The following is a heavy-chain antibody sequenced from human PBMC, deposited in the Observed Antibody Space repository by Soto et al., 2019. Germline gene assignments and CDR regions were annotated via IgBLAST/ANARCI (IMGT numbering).Heavy chain of an antibody. CDR3: AREGDSSGYPVNFDP. D-gene: IGHD3-22*01. Sequence: GSLRRSCAASGFSFSKFAMHWVRQAPGKGLECVAVIWFDGSKRDYADSVKGRFTVSRDNSENTLSLQMNNLRAEDTGVYYCAREGDSSGYPVNFDPWAQGTVVTVSS. CDR1: GFSFSKFA. V-gene: IGHV3-33*01. J-gene: IGHJ4*01. CDR2: IWFDGSKR.